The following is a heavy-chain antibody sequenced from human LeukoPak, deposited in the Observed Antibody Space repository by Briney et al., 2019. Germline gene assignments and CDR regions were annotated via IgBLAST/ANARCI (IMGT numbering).Heavy chain of an antibody. J-gene: IGHJ4*02. D-gene: IGHD3-10*01. Sequence: PGGSLRLSCAASGFTFSSYAMSWVRQAPGKGLEWVSAISGSGATTYYADSVKGRFTISRDKSNNTLYLQMTSLRAEDTAVYNCAKDYAYYYGSGIGGFDYWGQGTLVTVSS. CDR3: AKDYAYYYGSGIGGFDY. CDR1: GFTFSSYA. V-gene: IGHV3-23*01. CDR2: ISGSGATT.